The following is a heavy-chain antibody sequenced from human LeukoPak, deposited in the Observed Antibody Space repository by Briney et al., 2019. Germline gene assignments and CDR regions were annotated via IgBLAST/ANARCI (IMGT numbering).Heavy chain of an antibody. CDR1: GFTFSDYY. Sequence: GGSLRLSCAASGFTFSDYYMSWIRQAPGKGLEWISYISSSSSSSYTNYADSVKGRFTISRDNAKNSLYLQMNSLRAEDTAVYYCARDSSVAGIWGQGTLVTVSS. V-gene: IGHV3-11*05. CDR3: ARDSSVAGI. CDR2: ISSSSSSS. D-gene: IGHD6-19*01. J-gene: IGHJ4*02.